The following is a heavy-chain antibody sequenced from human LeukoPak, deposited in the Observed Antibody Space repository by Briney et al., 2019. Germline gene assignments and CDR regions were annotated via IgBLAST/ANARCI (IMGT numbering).Heavy chain of an antibody. CDR1: GFTFSSYS. CDR3: ARAPLKARGYCSGGSCYEGAFDI. D-gene: IGHD2-15*01. Sequence: GGSLRLSCAVSGFTFSSYSMNWVRQAPGKGLEWVSYISSSSSTIYYADSVKGRFTISRDNAKNSLYLQMNSLRAEDTAVYYCARAPLKARGYCSGGSCYEGAFDIWGQGTMVTVSS. CDR2: ISSSSSTI. J-gene: IGHJ3*02. V-gene: IGHV3-48*04.